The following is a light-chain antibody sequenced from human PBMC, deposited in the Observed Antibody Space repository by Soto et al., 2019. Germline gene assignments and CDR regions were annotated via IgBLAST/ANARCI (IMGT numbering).Light chain of an antibody. Sequence: DIPMTQSPSSLSASVGDRVTITCRASQSISSSLNWYQQKPGKAPNLLIYAASSLQSGVPSKFSGSGSCTDFTLTISSLQPEDFATYYCQQSYSSPFTFGPGTKVDIK. CDR1: QSISSS. V-gene: IGKV1-39*01. CDR3: QQSYSSPFT. J-gene: IGKJ3*01. CDR2: AAS.